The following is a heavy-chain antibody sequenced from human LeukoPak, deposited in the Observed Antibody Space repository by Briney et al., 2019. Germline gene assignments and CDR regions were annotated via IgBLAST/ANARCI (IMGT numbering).Heavy chain of an antibody. CDR1: GCTFTSYG. CDR2: ISAYNGNT. Sequence: AASVKVSCKASGCTFTSYGISWVRQAPGQGLEWMGWISAYNGNTNYAQKLQGRVTMTTDTSTSTAYMELRSLRSDDTAVYYCARIRRYSSSWYNWFDPWGQGTLVTVS. J-gene: IGHJ5*02. D-gene: IGHD6-13*01. CDR3: ARIRRYSSSWYNWFDP. V-gene: IGHV1-18*01.